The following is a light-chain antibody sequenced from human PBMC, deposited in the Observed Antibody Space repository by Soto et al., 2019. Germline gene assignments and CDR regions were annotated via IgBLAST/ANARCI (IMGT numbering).Light chain of an antibody. CDR3: QQSYSLPLT. J-gene: IGKJ3*01. CDR2: DAS. CDR1: QDIGND. V-gene: IGKV1-33*01. Sequence: DIQMTQSPSSLSASVGDRVTITCQASQDIGNDISWYQQKAGLAPKLLIYDASYLEPGVPSRFSGSGSGTDFTLTISPLQPEDFGTYYCQQSYSLPLTFGPGTKVDI.